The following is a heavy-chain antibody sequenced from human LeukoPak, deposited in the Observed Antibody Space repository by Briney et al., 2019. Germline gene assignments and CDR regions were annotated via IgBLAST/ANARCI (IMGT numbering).Heavy chain of an antibody. CDR2: IYYSGST. CDR1: GGSISSSSYY. CDR3: ARQPSPFDSSSSFDY. Sequence: SETLSLTCTVSGGSISSSSYYWGWIRQPPGKGLEWIGSIYYSGSTYYNPSLKSRVTISVDTSKNQSSLKLSSVTAADTAVYYCARQPSPFDSSSSFDYWGQGTLVTVSS. J-gene: IGHJ4*02. V-gene: IGHV4-39*01. D-gene: IGHD6-6*01.